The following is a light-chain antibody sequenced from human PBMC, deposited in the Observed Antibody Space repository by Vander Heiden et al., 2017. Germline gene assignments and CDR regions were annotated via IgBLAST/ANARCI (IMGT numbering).Light chain of an antibody. J-gene: IGKJ2*01. V-gene: IGKV1-39*01. Sequence: DIQMTQSPSSLSASVGDRVTITCRASQSISSYLNWYQQKPGKAPKLLIYAASSLQRGVQSRFSGSGYGTDFTLTISSLQPEDFATYYCQQRDSTPIMYTFGQGTKLEIK. CDR2: AAS. CDR1: QSISSY. CDR3: QQRDSTPIMYT.